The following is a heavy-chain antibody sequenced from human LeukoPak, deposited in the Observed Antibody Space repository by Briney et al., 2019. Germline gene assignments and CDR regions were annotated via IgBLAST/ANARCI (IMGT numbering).Heavy chain of an antibody. Sequence: ASVKVSCKASGYTFTSYAMNWVRQAPGQGLEWMGGIIPIFRTANYAQKFQGRVTITADESTRTAHMELSSLRSEDTAVYYCARGAWSAMVTFVWEPFDYWGQGTLVTVSS. J-gene: IGHJ4*02. D-gene: IGHD5-18*01. V-gene: IGHV1-69*13. CDR2: IIPIFRTA. CDR1: GYTFTSYA. CDR3: ARGAWSAMVTFVWEPFDY.